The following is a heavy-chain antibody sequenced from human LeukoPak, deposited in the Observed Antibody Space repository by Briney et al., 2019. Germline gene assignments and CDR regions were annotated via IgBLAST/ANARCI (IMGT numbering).Heavy chain of an antibody. V-gene: IGHV4-30-4*08. CDR1: GGSISSGDYY. CDR3: ARAVHVPAAIMVV. D-gene: IGHD2-2*01. Sequence: NPSQTLSLTCTVSGGSISSGDYYWSWIRQPPGKGLEWIGYIYYSGSPYYNPSLKSRVTISVDTSKNQFSLKLSSVTAADTAVYYCARAVHVPAAIMVVWGKGTTVTVSS. J-gene: IGHJ6*03. CDR2: IYYSGSP.